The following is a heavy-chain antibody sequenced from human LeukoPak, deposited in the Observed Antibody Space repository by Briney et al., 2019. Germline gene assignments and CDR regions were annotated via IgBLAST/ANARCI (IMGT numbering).Heavy chain of an antibody. CDR2: ISWNSGSI. CDR1: GFTFDDYA. D-gene: IGHD4-17*01. J-gene: IGHJ4*02. CDR3: AKSDDYGDYFDY. Sequence: GRSLRLSCAASGFTFDDYAMHWVRQAPGKGLEWVSGISWNSGSIGYADSVKGRFTISRDNAKNSLYLQMNSLRAEDTALYYCAKSDDYGDYFDYWGQGTLVTVSS. V-gene: IGHV3-9*01.